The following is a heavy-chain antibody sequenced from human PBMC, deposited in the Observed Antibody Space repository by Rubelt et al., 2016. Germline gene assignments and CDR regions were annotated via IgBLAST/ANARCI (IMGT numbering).Heavy chain of an antibody. V-gene: IGHV4-38-2*02. J-gene: IGHJ4*02. D-gene: IGHD3-22*01. CDR2: IYHSGST. CDR1: GYSISSGYY. Sequence: QVQLQESGPGLVKPSETLSLTCTVSGYSISSGYYWGWIRQPPGKGLEWIGSIYHSGSTYYNPSLKSRVTISVDTSKNQFSLKLSSVTAADTAVYYCARVSAIVVVITSNDWGQGTLVTVSS. CDR3: ARVSAIVVVITSND.